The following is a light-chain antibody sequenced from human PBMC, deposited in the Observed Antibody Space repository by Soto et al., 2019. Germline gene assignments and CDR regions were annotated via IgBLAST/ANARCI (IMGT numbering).Light chain of an antibody. J-gene: IGLJ2*01. CDR3: CSYTSLSTVV. V-gene: IGLV2-14*01. Sequence: QSALTQPASVSGSPGQSITISCTGTSSDVGGYNHVSWYQHSPGKAPKLILFAVSDRPPGVSHRFFGSKSGNTASQTISGLQAGDEADYYCCSYTSLSTVVFGGGTKVTVL. CDR2: AVS. CDR1: SSDVGGYNH.